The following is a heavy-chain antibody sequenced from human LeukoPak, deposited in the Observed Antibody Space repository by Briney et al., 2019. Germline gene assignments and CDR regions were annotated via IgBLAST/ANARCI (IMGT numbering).Heavy chain of an antibody. CDR2: IIPIFGTA. CDR1: GGTFCSYA. Sequence: ASVKVSCKASGGTFCSYAISWVRQAPGQGLEWMGGIIPIFGTANYAQKFQGRVTITTDESTSTAYMELSSLRSEDTAVYYCARGGGRRWLQYYYYYYMDVWGKRTTVTVSS. D-gene: IGHD5-24*01. CDR3: ARGGGRRWLQYYYYYYMDV. V-gene: IGHV1-69*05. J-gene: IGHJ6*03.